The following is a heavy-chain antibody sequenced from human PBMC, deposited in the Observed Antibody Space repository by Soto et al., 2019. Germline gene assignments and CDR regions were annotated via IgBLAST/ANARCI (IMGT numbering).Heavy chain of an antibody. D-gene: IGHD2-8*01. CDR3: ARRDDCTNGMCFMNYFDS. Sequence: PGVSLRLSFATSGFTVNSNYMSWVRQTPGKGLEWVGEISHSGVTNSNPSLRGRVAVSLDKSKKQFSLKVTSMTAADTAVYYCARRDDCTNGMCFMNYFDSWGQGVLVTVSS. V-gene: IGHV4-4*02. J-gene: IGHJ4*02. CDR2: ISHSGVT. CDR1: GFTVNSNY.